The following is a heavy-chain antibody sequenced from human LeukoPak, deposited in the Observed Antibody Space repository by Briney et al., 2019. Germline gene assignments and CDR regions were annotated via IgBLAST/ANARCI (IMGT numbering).Heavy chain of an antibody. J-gene: IGHJ6*02. V-gene: IGHV1-69*05. Sequence: ASVKVSCKASGGTFSSYAISWVRQAPGQGLEWMGGIIPIFGTANYAQKFQGRVTITTDESTSTAYMELRSLRSDDTAVYYCARDAPNPWDGDYYYYGMDIWGQGTTVTVSS. D-gene: IGHD4-17*01. CDR3: ARDAPNPWDGDYYYYGMDI. CDR1: GGTFSSYA. CDR2: IIPIFGTA.